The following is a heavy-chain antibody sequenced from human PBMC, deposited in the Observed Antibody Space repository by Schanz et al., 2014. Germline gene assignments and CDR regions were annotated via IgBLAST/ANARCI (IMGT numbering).Heavy chain of an antibody. V-gene: IGHV3-23*01. CDR2: ISGSGGDT. D-gene: IGHD3-3*01. CDR3: ARDKGGYYPFDY. CDR1: GFTFRSYG. J-gene: IGHJ4*02. Sequence: LMESGGGVVRPGRSVRLSCVASGFTFRSYGMHWVRQAPGKGLEWVSAISGSGGDTYYADSVKGRFTISRDNSKTTLYLQMNSLTADDTAVYYCARDKGGYYPFDYWGRGTLVTVSS.